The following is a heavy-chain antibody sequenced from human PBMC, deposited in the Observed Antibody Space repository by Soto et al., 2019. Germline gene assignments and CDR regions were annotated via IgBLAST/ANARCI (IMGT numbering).Heavy chain of an antibody. Sequence: GGSLRLSCTASGFTFSSYWMSWVRQAPGKGLEWVANIKQDGSEKYYVDSVKGRFTISRDNAKNSLYLQMNSLRAEDTAVYYCARAGLGVVVVAPDGGAFDIWGQGTMVTVSS. D-gene: IGHD2-15*01. CDR2: IKQDGSEK. CDR1: GFTFSSYW. J-gene: IGHJ3*02. V-gene: IGHV3-7*01. CDR3: ARAGLGVVVVAPDGGAFDI.